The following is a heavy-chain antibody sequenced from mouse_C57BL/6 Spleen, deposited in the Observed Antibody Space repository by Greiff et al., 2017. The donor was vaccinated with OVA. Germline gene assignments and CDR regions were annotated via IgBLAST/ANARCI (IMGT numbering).Heavy chain of an antibody. Sequence: QVQLKQPGAELVMPGASVKLSCKASGYTFTSYWMHWVKQRPGQGLEWIGEIDPSDSYTNYNQKFKGKSTLTVDKSSSTAYMQLSSLTSEDSAVYYCAREVVSAYLGQGTLVTVSA. CDR3: AREVVSAY. D-gene: IGHD1-1*01. J-gene: IGHJ3*01. CDR1: GYTFTSYW. V-gene: IGHV1-69*01. CDR2: IDPSDSYT.